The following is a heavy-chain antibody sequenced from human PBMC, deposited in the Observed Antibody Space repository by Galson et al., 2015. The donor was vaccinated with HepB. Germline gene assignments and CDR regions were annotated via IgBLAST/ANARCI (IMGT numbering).Heavy chain of an antibody. V-gene: IGHV3-23*01. Sequence: SGFTFSTYAITWVRQAPGKGLEWVSVISGSGATTFYADSVKGRFIIYRDNSKNTVYLQMNSLRADDTAIYYCAKEHPYCGGDCYSVSDVWGQGTLVTVSS. CDR3: AKEHPYCGGDCYSVSDV. D-gene: IGHD2-21*02. CDR2: ISGSGATT. J-gene: IGHJ4*02. CDR1: GFTFSTYA.